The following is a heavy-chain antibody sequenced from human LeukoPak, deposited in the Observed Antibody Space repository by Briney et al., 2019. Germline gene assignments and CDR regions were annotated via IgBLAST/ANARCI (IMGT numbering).Heavy chain of an antibody. CDR1: GGSISSGNYY. CDR3: ARHDKGSSGYSRRAFDI. J-gene: IGHJ3*02. CDR2: IYTSGST. V-gene: IGHV4-61*02. D-gene: IGHD3-22*01. Sequence: PSQTLSLTCTVSGGSISSGNYYWNWIRQPAGKGLEWIGRIYTSGSTNYNPSLKSGITISVDTPKNQFSLKLSSVTAADTAVYYCARHDKGSSGYSRRAFDIWGQGTMVTVSS.